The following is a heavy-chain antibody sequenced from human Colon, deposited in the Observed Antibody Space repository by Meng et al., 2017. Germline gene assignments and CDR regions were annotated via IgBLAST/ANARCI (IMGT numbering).Heavy chain of an antibody. D-gene: IGHD3-22*01. CDR3: ARRVQYSSGYYYFDF. CDR1: GGSLISSNW. V-gene: IGHV4-4*02. CDR2: IYRSGST. J-gene: IGHJ4*02. Sequence: QGKRQESGPGLVNPSGTLSLTCVVSGGSLISSNWWTWVRQAPGKGLEWIGEIYRSGSTNYNPSLKSRVTISIDTSKNEFSLKLTSVTAADTALYYCARRVQYSSGYYYFDFWGQGTLVTVSS.